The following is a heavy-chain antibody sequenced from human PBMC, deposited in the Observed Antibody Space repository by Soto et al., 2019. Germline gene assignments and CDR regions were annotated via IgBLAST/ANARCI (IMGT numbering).Heavy chain of an antibody. Sequence: ASVKVSCKTSGYNFTNFDINWVRQAPGRGLVWVGWMNPSSGETGSAQNFQGRVTMTRDISTRTFFVQLTSLRSEDTAIYYCARLAEYCNGIKCYSNFDFWGRGTQVTVSS. CDR1: GYNFTNFD. CDR3: ARLAEYCNGIKCYSNFDF. CDR2: MNPSSGET. V-gene: IGHV1-8*01. J-gene: IGHJ4*01. D-gene: IGHD2-15*01.